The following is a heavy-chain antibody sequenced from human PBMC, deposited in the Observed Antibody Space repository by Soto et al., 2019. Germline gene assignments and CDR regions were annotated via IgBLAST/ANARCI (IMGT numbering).Heavy chain of an antibody. D-gene: IGHD5-18*01. CDR1: GFTFDDSG. V-gene: IGHV3-9*01. J-gene: IGHJ4*02. CDR2: ISWNRASI. Sequence: PGGSLRLSCAASGFTFDDSGMHWLGRAPGKGLEWGSGISWNRASIGYADSVEGRFAISRDNAKSSLYLQMNSLRTEDTALYFCAKDTQLWSYSFGYWGQGTVVAVSS. CDR3: AKDTQLWSYSFGY.